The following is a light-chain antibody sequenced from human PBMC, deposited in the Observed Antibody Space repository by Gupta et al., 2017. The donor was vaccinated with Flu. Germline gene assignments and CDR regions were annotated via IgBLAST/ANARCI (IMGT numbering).Light chain of an antibody. Sequence: PSSLSASVGDRVTITCRASQNIYNYLNWYQQKPGKAPKLLIYAASLLQSEFPSRFSGSESGTDFSLTISSLQPEDFASYYCQQTDSAPWSFGQGTKVEVK. J-gene: IGKJ1*01. CDR3: QQTDSAPWS. CDR1: QNIYNY. CDR2: AAS. V-gene: IGKV1-39*01.